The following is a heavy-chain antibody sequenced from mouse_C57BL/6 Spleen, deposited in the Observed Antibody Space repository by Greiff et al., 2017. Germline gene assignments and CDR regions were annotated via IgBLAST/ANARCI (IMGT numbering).Heavy chain of an antibody. V-gene: IGHV6-3*01. J-gene: IGHJ2*01. CDR2: IRLKSDNYAT. Sequence: EVKLMESGGGLVQPGGSMKLSCVASGFTFSNYWMNWVRQSPEKGLEWVAQIRLKSDNYATHYAESVKGRFTISSDDSKSSVYLQMNNLRAEDTVIYYCTLYVDYWGQGTTLTVSS. CDR1: GFTFSNYW. CDR3: TLYVDY.